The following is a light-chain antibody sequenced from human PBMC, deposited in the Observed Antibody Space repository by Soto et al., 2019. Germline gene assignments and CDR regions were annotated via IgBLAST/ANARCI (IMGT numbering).Light chain of an antibody. CDR1: SSDVGGYNY. J-gene: IGLJ1*01. CDR2: DVS. Sequence: LTQPASVSGSPGQSITISCTGTSSDVGGYNYVSWYQQYPGKAPKLMIYDVSNRPSGISNRFSGSKSVNTASLTISGLLAEDEADYYCSSWTSSSTYVFGTGTKVTVL. V-gene: IGLV2-14*01. CDR3: SSWTSSSTYV.